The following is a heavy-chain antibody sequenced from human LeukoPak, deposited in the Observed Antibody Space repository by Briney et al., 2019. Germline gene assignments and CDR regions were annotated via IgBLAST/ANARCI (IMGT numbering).Heavy chain of an antibody. CDR3: ARVGGGAYDSSGYYYVFFDY. CDR1: GFTSSDYY. Sequence: PGGSLRLSCAASGFTSSDYYMSWIRQAPGKGLEWVSYSSSSGSTIYYADSVKGRFTISRDNAKSSLYLQMNSLRAEDTAVYYCARVGGGAYDSSGYYYVFFDYWGQGILVTVSS. J-gene: IGHJ4*02. CDR2: SSSSGSTI. D-gene: IGHD3-22*01. V-gene: IGHV3-11*01.